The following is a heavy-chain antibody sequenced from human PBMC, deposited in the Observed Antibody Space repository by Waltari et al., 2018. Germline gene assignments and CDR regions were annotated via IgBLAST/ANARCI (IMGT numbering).Heavy chain of an antibody. CDR3: ARSYYYDSSGYYYYYYYMDV. J-gene: IGHJ6*03. D-gene: IGHD3-22*01. Sequence: QVQLQESGPGLVKPSETLSLTCTVSGGSISSYYWSWIRQPPGKGLEWIGYIYYSGSTNYNPSLKSRVTISVDTSKNQFSLKLSSVTAADTAVYYCARSYYYDSSGYYYYYYYMDVWGKGTTVTVSS. CDR2: IYYSGST. CDR1: GGSISSYY. V-gene: IGHV4-59*01.